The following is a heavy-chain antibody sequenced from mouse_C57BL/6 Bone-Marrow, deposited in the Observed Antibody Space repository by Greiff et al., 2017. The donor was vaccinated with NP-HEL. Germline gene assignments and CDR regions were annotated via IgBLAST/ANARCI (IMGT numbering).Heavy chain of an antibody. CDR3: ARESARYYFDY. CDR2: INYDGSST. Sequence: EVMLVEPEGGLVQPGSSMKLSCTASGFTFSDYYMAWVRQVPEKGLEWVANINYDGSSTYYLDSLKSRFIISRDNAENMLYLQMSSLKSEDTAAYYCARESARYYFDYWGQGTTLTVSS. CDR1: GFTFSDYY. J-gene: IGHJ2*01. D-gene: IGHD1-1*01. V-gene: IGHV5-16*01.